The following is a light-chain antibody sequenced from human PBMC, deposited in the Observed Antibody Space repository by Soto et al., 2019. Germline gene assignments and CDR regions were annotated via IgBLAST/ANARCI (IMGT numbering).Light chain of an antibody. CDR3: SLYTSSSTVA. CDR2: EVN. CDR1: SSDVGAFNR. V-gene: IGLV2-18*01. J-gene: IGLJ2*01. Sequence: QSVLTQPPSVSASPVQSVTIPCTATSSDVGAFNRVSWYQQYPGTPPKLMISEVNNRPSGVPDRFSGSKSGNTASLTISGLQAEDEADYYCSLYTSSSTVAFGGGTKVTVL.